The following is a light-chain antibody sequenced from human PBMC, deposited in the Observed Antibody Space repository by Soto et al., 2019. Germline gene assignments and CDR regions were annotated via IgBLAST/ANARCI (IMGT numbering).Light chain of an antibody. Sequence: EIRLTQSPRTLSFSAGGRGTLPRRASPSVGGSLAWYQQRPGQAPRLLVYHTSNRATGIPDRFSASGSGTDFTLTISSLQSEDFAVYYCQHRSDWPPFTFGGGTKVDIK. V-gene: IGKV3-11*01. J-gene: IGKJ4*01. CDR1: PSVGGS. CDR3: QHRSDWPPFT. CDR2: HTS.